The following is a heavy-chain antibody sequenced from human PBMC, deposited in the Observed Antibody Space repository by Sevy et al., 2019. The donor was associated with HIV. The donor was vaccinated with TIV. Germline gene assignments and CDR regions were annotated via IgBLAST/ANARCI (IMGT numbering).Heavy chain of an antibody. CDR3: AREGPVGGMDV. CDR1: GFSFSDYY. D-gene: IGHD2-2*01. CDR2: ISFNGSHV. Sequence: GGSLRLSCAASGFSFSDYYMSWVRLSPGKGLEWVSYISFNGSHVYYIEAVKGRFTISRDNGRNSLYLQMNNLRVDDTSVYFCAREGPVGGMDVCGKGTTVTVSS. J-gene: IGHJ6*04. V-gene: IGHV3-11*04.